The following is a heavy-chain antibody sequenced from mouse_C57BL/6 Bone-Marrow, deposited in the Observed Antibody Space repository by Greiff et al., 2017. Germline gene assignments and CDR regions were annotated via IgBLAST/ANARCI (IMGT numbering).Heavy chain of an antibody. CDR2: INPSRGYT. CDR3: ARWDYYGGFDY. J-gene: IGHJ2*01. D-gene: IGHD1-1*01. CDR1: GYTFTSYW. Sequence: LQESGAALAQPGASVKLSCQASGYTFTSYWMHWVNQRPGQGPEWIGYINPSRGYTKYNQKFKDKATLTADKSARTAYMQLSSLTYEDAAVYYCARWDYYGGFDYGGQGATLTVSS. V-gene: IGHV1-7*01.